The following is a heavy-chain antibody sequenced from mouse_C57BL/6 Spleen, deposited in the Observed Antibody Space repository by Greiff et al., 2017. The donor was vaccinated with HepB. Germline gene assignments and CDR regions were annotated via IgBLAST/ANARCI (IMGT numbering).Heavy chain of an antibody. J-gene: IGHJ1*03. CDR1: GYTFTDYY. CDR3: ARERRVTGYFDV. CDR2: INPNNGGT. D-gene: IGHD3-1*01. V-gene: IGHV1-26*01. Sequence: EVQLQQSGPELVKPGASVKISCKASGYTFTDYYMNWVKQSHGKSLEWIGDINPNNGGTSYNQKFKGKATVTVDKSSSTAYMELRSLPSEDSAVYYCARERRVTGYFDVWGTGTTVTVSS.